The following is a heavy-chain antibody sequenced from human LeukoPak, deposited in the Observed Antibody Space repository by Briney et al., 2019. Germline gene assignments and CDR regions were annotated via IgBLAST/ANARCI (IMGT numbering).Heavy chain of an antibody. Sequence: GGSLRLSCAASGFTFSSYAMHWVRQAPGRGLEWVSYISSSSSTIYYADSVKGRFTISRDNAKNSLYLQTNILRDEDTAVYYCAREGRAAFDIWGQGTMVTVSS. CDR3: AREGRAAFDI. J-gene: IGHJ3*02. V-gene: IGHV3-48*02. CDR1: GFTFSSYA. CDR2: ISSSSSTI.